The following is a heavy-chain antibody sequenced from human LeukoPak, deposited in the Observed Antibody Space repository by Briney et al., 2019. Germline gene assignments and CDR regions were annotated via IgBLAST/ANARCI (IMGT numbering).Heavy chain of an antibody. CDR2: IRYDGSNK. D-gene: IGHD3-9*01. V-gene: IGHV3-30*02. CDR3: AKDIGYDILTGSGAFDI. CDR1: GFTFSSYG. J-gene: IGHJ3*02. Sequence: GGSLRLSCAASGFTFSSYGMHWVRQAPGKGLEWVAFIRYDGSNKYYADSVKGRFTISRDNSKNTLYLQMNSLRAEDTALYYCAKDIGYDILTGSGAFDIWGQGTMVTVSS.